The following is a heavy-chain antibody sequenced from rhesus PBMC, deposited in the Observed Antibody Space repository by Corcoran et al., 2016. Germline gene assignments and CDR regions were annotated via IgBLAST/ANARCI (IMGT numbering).Heavy chain of an antibody. CDR2: ISNGGGSK. CDR3: AKDSRVAAAGTGGGFDY. Sequence: EVQLVESGGGLVQPGGSLRLSCAASGFTFSSYGMSWVRQAPGQGLEWVSYISNGGGSKYYAESVKGRLTSSRDNSKKTLSLQMNSLRAEDTAVYYCAKDSRVAAAGTGGGFDYWGQGVLVTVSS. V-gene: IGHV3S5*01. CDR1: GFTFSSYG. J-gene: IGHJ4*01. D-gene: IGHD6-25*01.